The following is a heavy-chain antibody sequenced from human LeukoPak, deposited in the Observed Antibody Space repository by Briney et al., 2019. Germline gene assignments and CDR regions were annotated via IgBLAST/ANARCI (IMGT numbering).Heavy chain of an antibody. D-gene: IGHD2-2*01. J-gene: IGHJ5*02. Sequence: PGGSLRLFCAASGFTFSSYWMNWVRQAPGKGLEWVANIKQDGNEKFYVDSVKGRFTISRDNAKNSLYLQMNSLRAEETAVYYCARVGLEYCSSTSCHNWFDHWGQGTLVTVSS. CDR3: ARVGLEYCSSTSCHNWFDH. V-gene: IGHV3-7*01. CDR1: GFTFSSYW. CDR2: IKQDGNEK.